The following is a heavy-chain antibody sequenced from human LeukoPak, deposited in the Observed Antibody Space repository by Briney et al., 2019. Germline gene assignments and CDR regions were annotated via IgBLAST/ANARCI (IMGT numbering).Heavy chain of an antibody. V-gene: IGHV3-23*01. J-gene: IGHJ4*02. CDR1: GFTFSTYW. CDR2: ISGSGGST. Sequence: PGGSLRLSCVVSGFTFSTYWMSWVRQAPGKGLEWVSAISGSGGSTYYADSVKGRFTISRDNSKNTLYLQMNSLRAEDTAVYYCAKGATLIVVVTASDYWGQGTLVTVSS. D-gene: IGHD2-21*02. CDR3: AKGATLIVVVTASDY.